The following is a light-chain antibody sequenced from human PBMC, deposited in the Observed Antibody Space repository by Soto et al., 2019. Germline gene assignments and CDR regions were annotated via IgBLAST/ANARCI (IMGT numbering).Light chain of an antibody. Sequence: QSALTQPPSASGSPGQSVTISCTGTSSDVGGYKYVSWYQQHPGKAPKLIIYEVNKRPSGVPDRYSGSKSGNTASLTVSGLQADDEADYYCIACAGRTNVFGTGTKVTVL. CDR1: SSDVGGYKY. CDR3: IACAGRTNV. J-gene: IGLJ1*01. CDR2: EVN. V-gene: IGLV2-8*01.